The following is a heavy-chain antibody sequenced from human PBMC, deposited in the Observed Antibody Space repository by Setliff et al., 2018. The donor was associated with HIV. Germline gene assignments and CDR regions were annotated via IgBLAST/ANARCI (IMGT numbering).Heavy chain of an antibody. J-gene: IGHJ4*02. CDR2: ISAYNGNI. Sequence: ASVKVSCKASGYTFTSYGISWVRQAPGQGLEWMGWISAYNGNINYAQKLQGRVTMTTDTSTSTAYMELRSLRSDDTAVYYCASIAVAGYLGYWGQGTLVTVSS. CDR3: ASIAVAGYLGY. D-gene: IGHD6-19*01. CDR1: GYTFTSYG. V-gene: IGHV1-18*01.